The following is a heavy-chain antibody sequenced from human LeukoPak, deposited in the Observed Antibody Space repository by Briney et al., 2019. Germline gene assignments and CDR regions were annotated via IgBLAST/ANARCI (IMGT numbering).Heavy chain of an antibody. CDR1: GGSLSSYY. V-gene: IGHV4-59*01. CDR3: ARERYSYGIYY. D-gene: IGHD5-18*01. CDR2: IYYSGST. J-gene: IGHJ4*02. Sequence: SETLSLTCTVSGGSLSSYYWSWIRQPPGKGLEWIGYIYYSGSTNYNPSLKSRVTISVDTSKNQFSLKLSSVTAADTAVYYCARERYSYGIYYWGQGTLVTVSS.